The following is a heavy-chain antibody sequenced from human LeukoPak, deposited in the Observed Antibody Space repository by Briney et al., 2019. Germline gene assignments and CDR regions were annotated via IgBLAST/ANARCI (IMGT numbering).Heavy chain of an antibody. CDR2: IYHIVST. V-gene: IGHV4-38-2*02. Sequence: SETLSLTCALSGYSISRGYYGGWIRQPPGKGLEWMGSIYHIVSTYYNPSLKGRVTISVDTSKNQFSLKLSSVTAADTAVYYCARDGRFPPEVLPRYFDYWGQGTLVTVSS. J-gene: IGHJ4*02. CDR3: ARDGRFPPEVLPRYFDY. CDR1: GYSISRGYY. D-gene: IGHD1-26*01.